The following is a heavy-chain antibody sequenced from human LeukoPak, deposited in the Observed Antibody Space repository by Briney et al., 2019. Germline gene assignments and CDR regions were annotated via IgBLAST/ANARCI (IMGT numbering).Heavy chain of an antibody. CDR3: ARGRELVVDAFDI. Sequence: ASVEVSCKASGYTFTSYFMHWMRQAPGQGPEWMGIINPRGGSTEYSHKFQGRLTMTSDTSTSTVYMELNSLRSEDTAVYFCARGRELVVDAFDIWGQGTMVTVSS. CDR2: INPRGGST. V-gene: IGHV1-46*01. D-gene: IGHD1-26*01. CDR1: GYTFTSYF. J-gene: IGHJ3*02.